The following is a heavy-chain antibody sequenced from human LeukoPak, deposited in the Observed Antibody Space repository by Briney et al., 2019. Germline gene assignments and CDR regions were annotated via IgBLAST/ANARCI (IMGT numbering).Heavy chain of an antibody. J-gene: IGHJ4*02. CDR3: ARVLCSGGSCYLRGAYYFDY. D-gene: IGHD2-15*01. V-gene: IGHV3-30*02. CDR1: GFTFSIYG. CDR2: IRYDGSNK. Sequence: GGSLRLSCAASGFTFSIYGMNWVRQAPGKGLEWVAFIRYDGSNKYYADSVKGRFTISRDNSKNTLYLQMNSLRAEDTAVYYCARVLCSGGSCYLRGAYYFDYWGQGTLVTVSS.